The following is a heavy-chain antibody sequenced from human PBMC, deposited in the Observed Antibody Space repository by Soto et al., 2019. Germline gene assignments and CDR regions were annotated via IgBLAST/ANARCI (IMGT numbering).Heavy chain of an antibody. J-gene: IGHJ6*02. V-gene: IGHV4-30-2*01. Sequence: QLQLQESGSGLVKPSQTLSLTCDVSGGSISSGDYSWSWIRQPPGKGLEWIGYISHSESTYSNPSLKSRVTISVDTSKNQFSLKLSSVTAADTAVYYCARDQGGFGEELYGMDVWGQGTTVTVSS. CDR1: GGSISSGDYS. CDR3: ARDQGGFGEELYGMDV. CDR2: ISHSEST. D-gene: IGHD3-10*01.